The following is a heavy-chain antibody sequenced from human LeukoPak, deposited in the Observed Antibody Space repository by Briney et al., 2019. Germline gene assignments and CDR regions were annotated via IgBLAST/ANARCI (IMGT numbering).Heavy chain of an antibody. V-gene: IGHV4-4*07. Sequence: SETLSLTCTVSGGSISSYYWSWIRQPAGKGLEWIGRIYTSGSTNYNPSLKSRVTMSVDTSKNQFSLKLSSVTAADTAVYYCARDYSSSSGDYYYYMDVWGKGTTVTVSS. D-gene: IGHD6-6*01. CDR3: ARDYSSSSGDYYYYMDV. J-gene: IGHJ6*03. CDR1: GGSISSYY. CDR2: IYTSGST.